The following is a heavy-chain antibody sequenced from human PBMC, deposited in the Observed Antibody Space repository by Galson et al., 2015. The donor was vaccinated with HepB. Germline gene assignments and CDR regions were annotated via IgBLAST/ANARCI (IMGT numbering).Heavy chain of an antibody. V-gene: IGHV4-61*02. CDR3: AKDQTYYVTTFFDY. J-gene: IGHJ4*02. Sequence: TLSLTCTVSGGSISSRSYYWSWIRQPAGKGLEWIGRIYSSGSTNYNPSLESRVTISVDTPKNQFSLTLGSVTAADTAGYHCAKDQTYYVTTFFDYWGQGTLVIVSS. CDR1: GGSISSRSYY. CDR2: IYSSGST. D-gene: IGHD3-10*02.